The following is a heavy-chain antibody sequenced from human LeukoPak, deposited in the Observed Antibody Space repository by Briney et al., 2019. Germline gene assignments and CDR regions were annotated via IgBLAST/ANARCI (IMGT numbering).Heavy chain of an antibody. CDR2: TSTYNGQT. J-gene: IGHJ5*02. Sequence: ASVKVSCEASGYTFTSHGISWVRQAPGQGLEWMGWTSTYNGQTYYTQKFQGRVIMTTDTSRSTVYLEVRSLRSDDTAVYYCARTGVSGTLLFFHYFDPWGQGTLVTVSS. V-gene: IGHV1-18*01. CDR1: GYTFTSHG. D-gene: IGHD5/OR15-5a*01. CDR3: ARTGVSGTLLFFHYFDP.